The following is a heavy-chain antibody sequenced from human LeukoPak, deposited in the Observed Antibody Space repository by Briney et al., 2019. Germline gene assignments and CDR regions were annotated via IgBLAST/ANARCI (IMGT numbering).Heavy chain of an antibody. CDR2: ISYDGSNK. Sequence: PGGSLRLSCAASGFTFSSYGMHWVRQAPGKGLEWVAVISYDGSNKYYADSVKGRFTISRDNSKNTLYLQMNSLRAEDTAVYYCAKAPRGFQWFVESWGQGTLVTVSS. CDR3: AKAPRGFQWFVES. D-gene: IGHD3-10*01. CDR1: GFTFSSYG. V-gene: IGHV3-30*18. J-gene: IGHJ5*02.